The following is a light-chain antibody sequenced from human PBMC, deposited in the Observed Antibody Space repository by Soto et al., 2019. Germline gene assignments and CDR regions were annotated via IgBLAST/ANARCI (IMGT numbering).Light chain of an antibody. J-gene: IGLJ3*02. V-gene: IGLV7-43*01. Sequence: QAVVTQEPSLTVSPGGTVTLTCASSTGAVTSDYHANWFQQKPGQAPTSLIYSIINKYSWTPARFSGSLLGGKAALTLSGVQPEDEAEYFCLLYSGGAQPWVFGGGTKLTVL. CDR3: LLYSGGAQPWV. CDR2: SII. CDR1: TGAVTSDYH.